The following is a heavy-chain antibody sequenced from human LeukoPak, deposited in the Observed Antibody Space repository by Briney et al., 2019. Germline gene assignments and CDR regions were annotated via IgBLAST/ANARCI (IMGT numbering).Heavy chain of an antibody. D-gene: IGHD3-10*01. CDR2: ISAYNGNT. Sequence: ASVKVSCKASGYTFTSYGISWVRQAPGQGLEWMGWISAYNGNTNYAQKLQGRVTMTTDTSTSTAYMGLRSLRSDDTAVYYCARDYYGSGSSYRRTRFDYWGQGTLVTVSS. CDR3: ARDYYGSGSSYRRTRFDY. CDR1: GYTFTSYG. J-gene: IGHJ4*02. V-gene: IGHV1-18*01.